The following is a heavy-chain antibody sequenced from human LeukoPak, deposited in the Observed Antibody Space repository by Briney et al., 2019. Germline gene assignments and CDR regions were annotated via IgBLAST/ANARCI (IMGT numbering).Heavy chain of an antibody. CDR2: IYYSGST. CDR3: ARDPQGGGGVGH. J-gene: IGHJ4*02. D-gene: IGHD2-21*01. CDR1: GGSISSYY. Sequence: SETLSLTCTVSGGSISSYYWSWIRQPPGKGLEWIGYIYYSGSTYYNPSLKSRVTISVDTSKNQFSLKLSSVTAADTAVYYCARDPQGGGGVGHWGQGTLVTVSS. V-gene: IGHV4-59*12.